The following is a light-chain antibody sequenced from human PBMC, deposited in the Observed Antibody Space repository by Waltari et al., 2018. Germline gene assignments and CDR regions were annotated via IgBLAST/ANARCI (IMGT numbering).Light chain of an antibody. CDR2: DVS. V-gene: IGLV2-14*01. J-gene: IGLJ3*02. CDR1: SSDVGGYNY. CDR3: SSYTSSSTWV. Sequence: QSALTQPASVSGSPGQSITISCTGTSSDVGGYNYVSWYQQHPGKAPKLMLYDVSKRPSGVSHRFSGYKYGNTASLTISGLQAEDEADYYCSSYTSSSTWVFGGGTKLTVL.